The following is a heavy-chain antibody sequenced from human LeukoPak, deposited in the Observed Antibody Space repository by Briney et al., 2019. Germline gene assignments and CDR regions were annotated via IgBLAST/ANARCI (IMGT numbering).Heavy chain of an antibody. CDR1: GFTFSTYG. CDR3: AKSTSQVSYYYYYMDA. Sequence: TGGSLRLSCAASGFTFSTYGMHWVRQAPGKGLEWVAFIRYDRSNKYYVDSVKGRFTISRDSSKNTLYLQMNSLGAEDTAVYYCAKSTSQVSYYYYYMDAWGKGTTVTVSS. V-gene: IGHV3-30*02. CDR2: IRYDRSNK. J-gene: IGHJ6*03.